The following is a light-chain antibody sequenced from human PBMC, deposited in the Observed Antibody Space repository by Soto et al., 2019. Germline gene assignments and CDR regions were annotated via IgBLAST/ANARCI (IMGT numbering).Light chain of an antibody. Sequence: ISQSPATLTVYPGEVAPLSCRASQGMGDTLAWYQHKPGQTPRPRIYDRSPRATGVPTRCRGSRSGAEFTLTLSSLQSEDFRVYYCQQNKDWPGTFGQGTKVDIK. CDR3: QQNKDWPGT. CDR2: DRS. V-gene: IGKV3-15*01. J-gene: IGKJ1*01. CDR1: QGMGDT.